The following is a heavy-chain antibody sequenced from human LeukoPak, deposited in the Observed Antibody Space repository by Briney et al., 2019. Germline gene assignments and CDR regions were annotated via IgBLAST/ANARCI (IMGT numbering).Heavy chain of an antibody. J-gene: IGHJ3*02. CDR3: ARGSEKQWELRLSATPWDAFDI. D-gene: IGHD1-26*01. CDR1: GGTFSSYA. CDR2: IIPIFGTA. V-gene: IGHV1-69*05. Sequence: SVKVSCKASGGTFSSYAISWVRQAPGQGLEWMGGIIPIFGTANYAQKFQGRVTITTDESTSTAYMELSSLRSEDTAVYYCARGSEKQWELRLSATPWDAFDIWGQGTMVTVSS.